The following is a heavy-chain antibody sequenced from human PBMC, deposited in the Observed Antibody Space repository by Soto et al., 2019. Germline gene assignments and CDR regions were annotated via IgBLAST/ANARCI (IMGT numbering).Heavy chain of an antibody. CDR3: ASHCSSTSCYDGGY. CDR1: GGTFSSYT. D-gene: IGHD2-2*01. Sequence: QVQLVQSGAEVKKPGSSVKVSCKASGGTFSSYTISWVRQAPGQGLEWMGRIIPILGIANYAQKFQGRVTITADKSTSTAYMELSSLRSEDTAVYYCASHCSSTSCYDGGYWGQGTLVTVSS. CDR2: IIPILGIA. J-gene: IGHJ4*02. V-gene: IGHV1-69*02.